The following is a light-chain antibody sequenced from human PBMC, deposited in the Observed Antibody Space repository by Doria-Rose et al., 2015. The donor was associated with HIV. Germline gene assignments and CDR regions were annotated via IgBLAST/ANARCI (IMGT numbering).Light chain of an antibody. CDR2: AAS. CDR3: QQSFSTPRT. J-gene: IGKJ1*01. Sequence: DIRLTQSPSSLSASVGDRVTITCRASQNINRFLNWYQQKPGKVPKVLIYAASSLQSWVPSRFSGSGSGTDFTLTTSSLQPEDFATYYCQQSFSTPRTFGQGTKVEIK. V-gene: IGKV1-39*01. CDR1: QNINRF.